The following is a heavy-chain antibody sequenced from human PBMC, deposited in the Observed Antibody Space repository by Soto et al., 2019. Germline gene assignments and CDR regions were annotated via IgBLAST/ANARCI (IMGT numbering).Heavy chain of an antibody. CDR3: ARDADILTGYYPSNNWFDP. V-gene: IGHV1-3*01. CDR1: GYTFTSYA. J-gene: IGHJ5*02. Sequence: ASVKVSCKASGYTFTSYAMHWVRQAPGQRLEWMGWINAGNGNTKYSQKFQGRVTITRDTSASIAYMELSSLRSEDTAVYYCARDADILTGYYPSNNWFDPWGQGTLVTVSS. CDR2: INAGNGNT. D-gene: IGHD3-9*01.